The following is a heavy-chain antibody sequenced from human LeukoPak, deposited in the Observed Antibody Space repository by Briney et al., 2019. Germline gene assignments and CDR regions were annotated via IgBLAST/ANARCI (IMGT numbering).Heavy chain of an antibody. Sequence: SETLSLTCTVSGGSVSSSSYFWGWIRQPPGKGLERIGSIYYSGSTYYNPALNSRVTISVDMSKNQFSLNLRSVTAADTAVYYCARERIFGVDMGRYFDYWGQGTLVTVSS. CDR1: GGSVSSSSYF. J-gene: IGHJ4*02. CDR3: ARERIFGVDMGRYFDY. CDR2: IYYSGST. V-gene: IGHV4-39*07. D-gene: IGHD3-3*01.